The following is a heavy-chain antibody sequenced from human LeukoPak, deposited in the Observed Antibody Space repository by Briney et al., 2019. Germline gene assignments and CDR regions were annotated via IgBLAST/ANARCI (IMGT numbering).Heavy chain of an antibody. D-gene: IGHD5-18*01. J-gene: IGHJ4*02. V-gene: IGHV4-59*01. Sequence: SETLSLTCTVSGGSISSYYWSWVRQPPGKGLEWIGYIYYSGSTNYNPSLKSRVTISVATSKNQFSLKLSSVTAADTAVYYCARVDTAMVIDYWGQGTLVTVSS. CDR1: GGSISSYY. CDR3: ARVDTAMVIDY. CDR2: IYYSGST.